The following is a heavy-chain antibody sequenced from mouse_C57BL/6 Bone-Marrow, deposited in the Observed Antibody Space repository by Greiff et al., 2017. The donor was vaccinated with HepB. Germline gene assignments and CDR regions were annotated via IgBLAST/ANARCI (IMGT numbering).Heavy chain of an antibody. J-gene: IGHJ3*01. Sequence: QVQLQQPGAELVKPGASVKLSCKASGYTFTSYWMQWVKQRPGQGLEWIGEIDPSDSYTNYNQKFKGKATLTVDTSSSTAYMQLSSLTSEDSAVYYCARKEGISFAYWGQGTLVTVSA. V-gene: IGHV1-50*01. CDR2: IDPSDSYT. CDR1: GYTFTSYW. CDR3: ARKEGISFAY.